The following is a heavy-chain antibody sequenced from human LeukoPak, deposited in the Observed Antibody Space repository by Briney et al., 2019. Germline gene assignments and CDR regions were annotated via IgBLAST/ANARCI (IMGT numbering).Heavy chain of an antibody. CDR3: AGRRKEYYYGSGSYYKVLWWFDP. V-gene: IGHV4-34*01. Sequence: PSETLSLTCAVYGGSFSGYYWSWSRHPPGKGRGGSGEINHIGSTNYNPSLKSRVTISVDTSKNQFSLKLSSVTAADTAVYYCAGRRKEYYYGSGSYYKVLWWFDPWGQGTLVTVSS. D-gene: IGHD3-10*01. CDR1: GGSFSGYY. CDR2: INHIGST. J-gene: IGHJ5*02.